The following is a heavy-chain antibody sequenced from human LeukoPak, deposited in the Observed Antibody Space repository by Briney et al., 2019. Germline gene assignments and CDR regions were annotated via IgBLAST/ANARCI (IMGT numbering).Heavy chain of an antibody. J-gene: IGHJ4*02. CDR1: GFTFSSYS. CDR2: INIVNNAI. Sequence: GRSLRLSCAASGFTFSSYSMNWVRQAPGKGLEWVSHINIVNNAIYYSDSVKGRFTISRDNAKNSLYLQMNSLRAEDTAVYYCARDSGEGGTFDYWGQGTLVSVSS. D-gene: IGHD1-26*01. V-gene: IGHV3-48*04. CDR3: ARDSGEGGTFDY.